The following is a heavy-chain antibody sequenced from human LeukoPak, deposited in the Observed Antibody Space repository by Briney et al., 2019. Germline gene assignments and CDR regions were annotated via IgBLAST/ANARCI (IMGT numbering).Heavy chain of an antibody. V-gene: IGHV4-59*08. D-gene: IGHD2-8*01. CDR2: IYYSGST. CDR3: ARRRFVRGPDVVNPFDY. Sequence: ASETLSLTCTVSGGSISSYYWSWIRQPPGKGLEWIGYIYYSGSTNYNPSLKSRVTISVDTSKNQFSLKLSSVTAADTAVYYCARRRFVRGPDVVNPFDYWGQGTLVTVSS. J-gene: IGHJ4*02. CDR1: GGSISSYY.